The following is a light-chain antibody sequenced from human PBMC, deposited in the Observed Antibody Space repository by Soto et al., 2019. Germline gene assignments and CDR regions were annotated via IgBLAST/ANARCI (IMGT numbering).Light chain of an antibody. CDR1: QSINKY. J-gene: IGKJ3*01. Sequence: DIQMTQSPSSLSASVGDRFTITCMASQSINKYINWYQQKPGKAPNLLINGASSLQSGVPSRFSGSGSGTDFTLTISNLQPEDFATYYCQQTYSTPFTVGPGTKVEIK. V-gene: IGKV1-39*01. CDR2: GAS. CDR3: QQTYSTPFT.